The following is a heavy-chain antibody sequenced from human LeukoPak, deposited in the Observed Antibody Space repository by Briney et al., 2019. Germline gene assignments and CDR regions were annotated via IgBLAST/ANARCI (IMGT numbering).Heavy chain of an antibody. CDR2: INHSGST. J-gene: IGHJ3*02. Sequence: SETLSLTCAVYGGSFSGYYWSWIRQPPGKGLEWIGEINHSGSTNYNPSLKSRVTISVDTSKNQFSLKLSSVTAADTAVYYCAREGGSNKIDAFDIWGQGTMVTVSS. V-gene: IGHV4-34*01. CDR1: GGSFSGYY. D-gene: IGHD1-26*01. CDR3: AREGGSNKIDAFDI.